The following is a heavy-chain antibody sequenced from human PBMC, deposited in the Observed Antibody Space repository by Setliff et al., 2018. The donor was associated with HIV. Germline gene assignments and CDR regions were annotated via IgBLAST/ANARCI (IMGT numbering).Heavy chain of an antibody. CDR3: GRSETRDSRGLYY. D-gene: IGHD3-22*01. CDR1: GFTFTSSA. Sequence: GASVKVSCKASGFTFTSSAMQWVRQARGQRLEWIGWIVVGSGQTIYARKFQGRVTMTTHTSTNTAYMELRSLRSDDTAVYYCGRSETRDSRGLYYWGQGTLVTVSS. CDR2: IVVGSGQT. J-gene: IGHJ4*02. V-gene: IGHV1-58*02.